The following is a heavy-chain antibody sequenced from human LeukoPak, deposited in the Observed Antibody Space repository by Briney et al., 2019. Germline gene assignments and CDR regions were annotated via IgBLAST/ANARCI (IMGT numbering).Heavy chain of an antibody. CDR3: TKRIFRGVITHFDH. CDR2: ISGSGGST. V-gene: IGHV3-23*01. Sequence: GGSLRLSCAASGFTFSFYAMSWVRQAPGKGLEWVSAISGSGGSTYHADSVKGRFTISRDNSKNTLYLQMNSLRAEDTAVYYCTKRIFRGVITHFDHWGQGTLVTVSS. CDR1: GFTFSFYA. D-gene: IGHD3-10*01. J-gene: IGHJ4*02.